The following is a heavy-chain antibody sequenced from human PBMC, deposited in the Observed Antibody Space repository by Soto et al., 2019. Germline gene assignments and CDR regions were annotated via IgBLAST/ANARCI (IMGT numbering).Heavy chain of an antibody. CDR1: GFTFSNAW. J-gene: IGHJ4*02. Sequence: GGSLRLSCAASGFTFSNAWMSWVRQAPGKGLEWVGRIKSKTDGGTTDYAAPVKGRFTISRDDSKNTLYLQMNSLKTADTAVYYCTTEGFVVVPAAVDYWGQGTLVTVSS. V-gene: IGHV3-15*01. CDR2: IKSKTDGGTT. CDR3: TTEGFVVVPAAVDY. D-gene: IGHD2-2*01.